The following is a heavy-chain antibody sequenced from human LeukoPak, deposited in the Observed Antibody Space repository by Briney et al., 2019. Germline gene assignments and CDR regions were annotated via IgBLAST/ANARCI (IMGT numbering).Heavy chain of an antibody. D-gene: IGHD3-10*01. CDR2: ISSRESTI. Sequence: GGSLRLSCAASGFTFSDYYMSWIRQAPGKGLEWVSYISSRESTICYADSVKGRFTISRDSAKNSLYLQMNSLRADDTAAYYCARVPRYGSGSYYSLDHWGQGTLVTVSS. V-gene: IGHV3-11*01. CDR1: GFTFSDYY. J-gene: IGHJ4*02. CDR3: ARVPRYGSGSYYSLDH.